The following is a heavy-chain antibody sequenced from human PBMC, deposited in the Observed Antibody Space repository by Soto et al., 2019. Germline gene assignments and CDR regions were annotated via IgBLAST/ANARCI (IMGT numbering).Heavy chain of an antibody. V-gene: IGHV3-48*01. CDR2: IISNSDPM. Sequence: EVQLVESGGGFVQPGGSLRLSCAASGFTFNTFPMNWVRLAPGKGLEWLSHIISNSDPMYYADSVKGRFTNSRDNARKSLYLQMNSMIGDYTAVYYCVSDYQYGFDMWGQGTMVTVSS. CDR3: VSDYQYGFDM. CDR1: GFTFNTFP. D-gene: IGHD3-16*02. J-gene: IGHJ3*02.